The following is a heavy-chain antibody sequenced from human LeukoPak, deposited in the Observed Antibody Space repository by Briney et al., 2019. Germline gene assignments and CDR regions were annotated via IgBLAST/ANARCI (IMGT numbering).Heavy chain of an antibody. J-gene: IGHJ4*02. V-gene: IGHV1-3*01. D-gene: IGHD6-13*01. CDR1: GYTFTSYA. CDR3: ARVLSSSHFDY. CDR2: INAGNGNT. Sequence: APVKVSCKASGYTFTSYAMHWVRQAPGQRLEWMGWINAGNGNTKYSQKFQGRVTITRDISASTAYMELSSLRSEDTAVYYCARVLSSSHFDYWGQGTLVTVSS.